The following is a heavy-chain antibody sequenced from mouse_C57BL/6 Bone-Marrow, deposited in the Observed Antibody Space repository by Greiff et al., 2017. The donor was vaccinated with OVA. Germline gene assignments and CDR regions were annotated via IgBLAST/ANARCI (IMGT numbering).Heavy chain of an antibody. J-gene: IGHJ3*01. Sequence: EVQLVESGGGLVKPGGSLKLSCAASGFTFSSYAMSWVRQTPEKRLEWVATISDGGSYTYYPDTVKGPFTLSRDNAKNNLYLQMSHLKSEDAAMYYCARDMGGACFAYWGQGTLVTVSA. CDR1: GFTFSSYA. CDR2: ISDGGSYT. D-gene: IGHD1-1*02. CDR3: ARDMGGACFAY. V-gene: IGHV5-4*01.